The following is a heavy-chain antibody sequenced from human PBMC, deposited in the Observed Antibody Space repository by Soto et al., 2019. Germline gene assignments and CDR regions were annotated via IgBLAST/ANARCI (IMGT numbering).Heavy chain of an antibody. CDR1: GFTFSNYA. V-gene: IGHV3-23*01. J-gene: IGHJ6*02. Sequence: EVQLLESGGGLVQPGGSLRLSCAASGFTFSNYAMGWVRQAPGKGLEWVSGISGRGDTTYYADSVKGRFTVSRDTSRNTLYLQMNSMRAEDTAVYYCEKDRALRSVGYYYYGMDVWGQGTTVTVSS. CDR2: ISGRGDTT. D-gene: IGHD2-15*01. CDR3: EKDRALRSVGYYYYGMDV.